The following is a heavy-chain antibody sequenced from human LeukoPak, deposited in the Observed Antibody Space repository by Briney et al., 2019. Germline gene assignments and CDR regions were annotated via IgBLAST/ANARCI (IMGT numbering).Heavy chain of an antibody. V-gene: IGHV4-39*01. J-gene: IGHJ4*02. CDR3: ASPGYSNYY. Sequence: SETLSLTCTVSGGSISSSSYYWGWIRQPPGKGLEWIGSIYYSGSTYYNPSLKSRVTISVDTSKNQFSLKLSSVTAADTAVYYCASPGYSNYYWGQGTLVTVSS. CDR1: GGSISSSSYY. D-gene: IGHD6-13*01. CDR2: IYYSGST.